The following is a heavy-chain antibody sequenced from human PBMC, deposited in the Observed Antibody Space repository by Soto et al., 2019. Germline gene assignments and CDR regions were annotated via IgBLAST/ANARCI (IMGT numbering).Heavy chain of an antibody. CDR2: IKEDGSEK. V-gene: IGHV3-7*03. J-gene: IGHJ5*01. Sequence: PGGSLRLSCADSGFILRNYWMSWVRQAPGMGLQWVASIKEDGSEKYYVDPVKGRFTISRENAKNSLYLQMNSLRAEDTAVYYGARYRSLDSWGQALLLTVSS. CDR1: GFILRNYW. CDR3: ARYRSLDS. D-gene: IGHD3-16*02.